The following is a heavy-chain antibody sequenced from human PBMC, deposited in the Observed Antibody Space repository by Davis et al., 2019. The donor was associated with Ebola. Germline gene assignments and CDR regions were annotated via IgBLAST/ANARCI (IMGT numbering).Heavy chain of an antibody. D-gene: IGHD3-22*01. CDR3: ANEYYYDSSGVDY. Sequence: GGSLRLSCAASGFTFSSYAMNWVRQAPGKGLEWVSAISGSGGNTYSADSVKGRFTISRDNSKNTLYLQMNSLRAEDTAVYYCANEYYYDSSGVDYWGQGTLVTVSS. CDR2: ISGSGGNT. CDR1: GFTFSSYA. V-gene: IGHV3-23*01. J-gene: IGHJ4*02.